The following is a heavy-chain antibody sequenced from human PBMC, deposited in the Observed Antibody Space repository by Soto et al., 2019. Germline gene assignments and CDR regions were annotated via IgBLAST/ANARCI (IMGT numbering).Heavy chain of an antibody. CDR2: ISISGSTI. J-gene: IGHJ6*02. CDR3: ASLYGSGSYDYYYYGMDV. V-gene: IGHV3-11*01. D-gene: IGHD3-10*01. CDR1: GFTFSDYY. Sequence: GGSLRLSCAASGFTFSDYYMSWIRQAPGKGLEWVSYISISGSTIYYADSVKGRFTISRDNAKNSLYLQMNSLRAEDTAVYYCASLYGSGSYDYYYYGMDVWGQGTTVTVSS.